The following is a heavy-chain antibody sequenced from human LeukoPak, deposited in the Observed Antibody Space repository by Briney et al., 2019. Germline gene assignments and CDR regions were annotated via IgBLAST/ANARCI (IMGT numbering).Heavy chain of an antibody. CDR1: GFTFSSYA. D-gene: IGHD6-19*01. J-gene: IGHJ4*02. CDR3: AKLDSSGWSRPFDY. Sequence: GMSLRLSCAASGFTFSSYAMHWVRQAPGKGLEWVAVMSHDGSNKYYGDSVKGRFTISRDNSKNTLYLQMNSLRAEDTAVYYCAKLDSSGWSRPFDYWGQGTLVTVSS. CDR2: MSHDGSNK. V-gene: IGHV3-30*18.